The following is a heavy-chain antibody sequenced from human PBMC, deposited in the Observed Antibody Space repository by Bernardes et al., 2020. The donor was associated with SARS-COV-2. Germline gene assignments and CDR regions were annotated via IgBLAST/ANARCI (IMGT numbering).Heavy chain of an antibody. J-gene: IGHJ4*02. V-gene: IGHV3-74*01. CDR3: ARDRDSNDDYFDY. CDR1: GFTFRSYW. CDR2: INSDGRST. D-gene: IGHD4-4*01. Sequence: GGSLRLSCAASGFTFRSYWMHWVRQAPGKGLVWVSRINSDGRSTSYADSVKGRFTISRDNAKNTLYLQMNSLRAEDTAVYYCARDRDSNDDYFDYWGQGTLVTVSS.